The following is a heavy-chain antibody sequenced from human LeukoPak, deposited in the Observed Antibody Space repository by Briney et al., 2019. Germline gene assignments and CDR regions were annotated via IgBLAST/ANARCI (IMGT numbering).Heavy chain of an antibody. CDR2: INDSGST. CDR3: ARGRAPKL. CDR1: GGSFSGYY. J-gene: IGHJ4*02. Sequence: PSETLSLTCAVYGGSFSGYYWSWIRQPPGKGLEWIGEINDSGSTNYNPSLKSRVTISVDTSKNQFSLKLSSVTAADTAVYYCARGRAPKLWGQGTLVTVSS. V-gene: IGHV4-34*01.